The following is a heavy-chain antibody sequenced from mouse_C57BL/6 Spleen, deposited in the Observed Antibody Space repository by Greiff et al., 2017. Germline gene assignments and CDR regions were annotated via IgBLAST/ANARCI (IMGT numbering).Heavy chain of an antibody. CDR1: GYTFTSYW. CDR2: IDPSDSYT. V-gene: IGHV1-50*01. Sequence: QVQLQQPGAELVKPGASVKLSCKASGYTFTSYWMQWVKQRPGQGLEWIGEIDPSDSYTNYNQKFKGKATLTVDTSSSTAYMQLSSLTSEDSAVYYCARGPMVTTGVYYAMDYWGQGTSVTVSS. CDR3: ARGPMVTTGVYYAMDY. J-gene: IGHJ4*01. D-gene: IGHD2-2*01.